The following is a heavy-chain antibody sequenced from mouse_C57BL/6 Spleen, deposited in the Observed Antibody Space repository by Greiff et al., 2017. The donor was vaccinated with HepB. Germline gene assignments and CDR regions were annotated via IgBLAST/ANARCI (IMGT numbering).Heavy chain of an antibody. CDR1: GFTFSDYG. D-gene: IGHD1-1*01. Sequence: EVKLMESGGGLVKPGGSLKLSCAASGFTFSDYGMHWVRQAPEKGLEWVAYISSGSSTIYYADKVKGRFTISRDNAKNTLFLQMTSLRSEDTAMYYCARNISYYGSSYGYFDYWGQGTTLTVSS. V-gene: IGHV5-17*01. CDR3: ARNISYYGSSYGYFDY. J-gene: IGHJ2*01. CDR2: ISSGSSTI.